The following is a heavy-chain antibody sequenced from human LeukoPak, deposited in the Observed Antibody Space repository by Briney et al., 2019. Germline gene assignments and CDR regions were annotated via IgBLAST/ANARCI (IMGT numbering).Heavy chain of an antibody. CDR2: IYSGGRT. CDR3: ARAPDGYEAFDI. CDR1: GFTFSTYC. J-gene: IGHJ3*02. D-gene: IGHD3-22*01. V-gene: IGHV3-66*01. Sequence: QAGGSLRLSCAASGFTFSTYCMSWVRQAPGKGLEWVSVIYSGGRTYYADSVKGRFTTSRDNSKNTLYLQMNSLRAEDTAVYYCARAPDGYEAFDIWGQGTMVTVSS.